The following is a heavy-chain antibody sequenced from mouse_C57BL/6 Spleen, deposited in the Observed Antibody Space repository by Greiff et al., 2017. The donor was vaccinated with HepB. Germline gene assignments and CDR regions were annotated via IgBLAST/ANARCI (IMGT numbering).Heavy chain of an antibody. CDR2: IHPNSGST. D-gene: IGHD2-4*01. CDR1: GYTFTSYW. V-gene: IGHV1-64*01. CDR3: ARMRVYECDGGPGVAY. Sequence: QVQLQQPGAELVKPGASVKLSCKASGYTFTSYWMHWVKQRPGQGLEWIGMIHPNSGSTNYNEKFKSKATLTVDKSSSTAYMQLSRLTSDDSAVYYCARMRVYECDGGPGVAYWGQGTRVTVSA. J-gene: IGHJ3*01.